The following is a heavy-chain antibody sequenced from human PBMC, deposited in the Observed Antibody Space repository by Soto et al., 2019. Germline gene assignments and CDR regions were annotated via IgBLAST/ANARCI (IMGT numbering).Heavy chain of an antibody. Sequence: QVQLQESGPGLVKPSETLSLTCTVSGGSISSYYWSWIRQPPGKGLEWIGYIYYSGSTNYNPSLKSRVTISVDTAKNQFSLKLRSATAAETAVYYCARVVVRYSSSWKPLFCYFDYWGQGSLVTVSS. CDR1: GGSISSYY. CDR2: IYYSGST. CDR3: ARVVVRYSSSWKPLFCYFDY. D-gene: IGHD6-13*01. J-gene: IGHJ4*02. V-gene: IGHV4-59*01.